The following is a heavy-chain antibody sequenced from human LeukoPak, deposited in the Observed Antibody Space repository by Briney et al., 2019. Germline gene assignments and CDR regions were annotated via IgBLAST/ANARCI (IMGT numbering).Heavy chain of an antibody. CDR2: ISGSGRTM. Sequence: QPGGSLRLSCAASGFTFSSYEMNWVRQAPGKGLEWVSHISGSGRTMSYADFVKGRFTISRDNAKNSLYLQMNSLRVEDTAVYYCARDFYCSRTSCYAPSFDYWGQGTLVTVSS. V-gene: IGHV3-48*03. J-gene: IGHJ4*02. CDR3: ARDFYCSRTSCYAPSFDY. CDR1: GFTFSSYE. D-gene: IGHD2-2*01.